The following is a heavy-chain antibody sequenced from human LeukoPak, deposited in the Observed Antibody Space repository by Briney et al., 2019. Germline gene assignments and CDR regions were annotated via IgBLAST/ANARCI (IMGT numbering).Heavy chain of an antibody. CDR2: INTDGKTT. V-gene: IGHV3-74*01. Sequence: GGSLRLSCAASGFTFSSSWMHWVRQAPGKGLVWVSRINTDGKTTTYADSVKGRFTISRDNAKNSLYLQMNSLRAEDTAVYYCARGGIVVVPAAIPHFDYWGQGTLVTVSS. CDR3: ARGGIVVVPAAIPHFDY. D-gene: IGHD2-2*02. CDR1: GFTFSSSW. J-gene: IGHJ4*02.